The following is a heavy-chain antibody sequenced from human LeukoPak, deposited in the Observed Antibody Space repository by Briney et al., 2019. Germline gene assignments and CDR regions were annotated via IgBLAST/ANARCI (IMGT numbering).Heavy chain of an antibody. V-gene: IGHV3-48*02. Sequence: GGSLRLSCAASGFTFSSYSMNWVRQAPGKGLEWISYISSSSSAIYYADSVKGRFTISRDNAKNSLYLQMNSLRDEDTAVYYCVRDRFYSFDYWGQGTLVTVSS. CDR1: GFTFSSYS. J-gene: IGHJ4*02. CDR2: ISSSSSAI. CDR3: VRDRFYSFDY.